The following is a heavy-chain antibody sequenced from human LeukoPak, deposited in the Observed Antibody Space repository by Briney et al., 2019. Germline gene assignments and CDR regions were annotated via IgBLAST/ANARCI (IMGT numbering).Heavy chain of an antibody. V-gene: IGHV3-23*01. Sequence: PGGSLRLSCAASGFTFSSYAMSWVRQAPGKGLEWVSALSGSGGSTYYADSVKGRFTISRDNSKNTLYLQMNSLRAEDTAVYYFAQDGDAIRYFDWFLSWFDPWGQGTLVTVSS. J-gene: IGHJ5*02. CDR1: GFTFSSYA. CDR2: LSGSGGST. D-gene: IGHD3-9*01. CDR3: AQDGDAIRYFDWFLSWFDP.